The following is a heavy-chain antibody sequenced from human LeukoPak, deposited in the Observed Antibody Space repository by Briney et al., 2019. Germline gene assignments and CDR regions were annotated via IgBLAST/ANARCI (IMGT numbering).Heavy chain of an antibody. V-gene: IGHV1-18*01. CDR1: GYTFTSYG. J-gene: IGHJ5*02. D-gene: IGHD2-15*01. CDR3: ARALVVAATQGLDP. Sequence: ASVKVSCKASGYTFTSYGISWVRQAPGQGLEWMGWISAYNGNTNYAQKLQGRVTMTTDTSTSTAYMELRSLRSDDTAVYYCARALVVAATQGLDPWCQGTLVTVSS. CDR2: ISAYNGNT.